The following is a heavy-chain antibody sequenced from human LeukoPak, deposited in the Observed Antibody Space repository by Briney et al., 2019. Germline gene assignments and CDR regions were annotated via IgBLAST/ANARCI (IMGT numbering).Heavy chain of an antibody. CDR1: GFTFDDYG. J-gene: IGHJ4*02. Sequence: GGSLRLSCAASGFTFDDYGMSWVRQAPGKGLEWVSGINWNGGSTGYADSVKGRFTISRDNSKNTLYLQMNSLRAEDTAVYYCARGLVGYYYFDYWGQGTLVTVSS. CDR3: ARGLVGYYYFDY. CDR2: INWNGGST. D-gene: IGHD6-19*01. V-gene: IGHV3-20*04.